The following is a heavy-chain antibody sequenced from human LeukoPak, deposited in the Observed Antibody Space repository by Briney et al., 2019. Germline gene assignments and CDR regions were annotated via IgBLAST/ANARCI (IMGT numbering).Heavy chain of an antibody. CDR2: ISWNSGSI. D-gene: IGHD2-2*01. Sequence: GGSLRLSCAASGFTFDDYAMHWVRQAPGKGLEWVSGISWNSGSIGYADSAKGRFTISRDNAKNSLYLQMNSLRAEDTALYYCAKTWLRVPAAIDAFDIWGQGTMVTVSS. J-gene: IGHJ3*02. CDR1: GFTFDDYA. CDR3: AKTWLRVPAAIDAFDI. V-gene: IGHV3-9*01.